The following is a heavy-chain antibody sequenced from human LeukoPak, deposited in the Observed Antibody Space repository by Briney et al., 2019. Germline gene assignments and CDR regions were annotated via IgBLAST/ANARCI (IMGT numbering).Heavy chain of an antibody. V-gene: IGHV4-34*01. CDR3: ARSGRYYYDSSGYYYDY. J-gene: IGHJ4*02. D-gene: IGHD3-22*01. Sequence: SETLSLTCAVYGGSFSGYYWSWIRQPPGKGLEWIGEINHSGSTNYNPSLKSRVTISVDTSKNLFSLKLSSVTAADTAVYYCARSGRYYYDSSGYYYDYWGQGTLVTVSS. CDR1: GGSFSGYY. CDR2: INHSGST.